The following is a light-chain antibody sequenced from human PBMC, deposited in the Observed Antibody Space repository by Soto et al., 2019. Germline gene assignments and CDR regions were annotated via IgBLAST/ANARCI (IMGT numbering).Light chain of an antibody. J-gene: IGKJ4*01. CDR1: QTISRY. V-gene: IGKV3-11*01. CDR3: QHYVNWPLT. Sequence: IVLTQSPATLSLSPGERATLSCRASQTISRYLAWYQQKPGQSPRLLIYAASIRATGVPARFSGSGSGTDFTLTINSLQSEDFAVYYCQHYVNWPLTFGGGTKV. CDR2: AAS.